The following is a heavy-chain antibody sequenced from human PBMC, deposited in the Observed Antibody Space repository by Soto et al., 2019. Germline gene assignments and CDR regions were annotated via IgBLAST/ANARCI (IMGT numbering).Heavy chain of an antibody. CDR2: ISWDSGSV. V-gene: IGHV3-9*01. CDR1: GFTFDDYA. CDR3: AKDYKGSGGYYGGYFDY. J-gene: IGHJ4*02. D-gene: IGHD3-10*01. Sequence: GGSLRLSCAASGFTFDDYAMHWVRQVPGKGLEWVSGISWDSGSVGYADSVKGRFTISRDNAKNSLFLQMNSLGAEDTALYYCAKDYKGSGGYYGGYFDYWGQGTLVTVSS.